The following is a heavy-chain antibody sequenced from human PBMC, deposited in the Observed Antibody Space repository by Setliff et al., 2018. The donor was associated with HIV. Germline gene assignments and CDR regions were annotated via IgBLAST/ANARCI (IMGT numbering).Heavy chain of an antibody. CDR1: GFTLGDYA. CDR3: AKGGYGGAYYVAGY. CDR2: MYKGGKT. D-gene: IGHD5-18*01. J-gene: IGHJ4*02. V-gene: IGHV3-66*02. Sequence: PGGSLRLSCTASGFTLGDYAVNWVRQAPGKGLEWVTVMYKGGKTYYADFVKGRFTIARDDSKNTVSLQMTNLGTGDTATYYCAKGGYGGAYYVAGYWGQGTLVTVSS.